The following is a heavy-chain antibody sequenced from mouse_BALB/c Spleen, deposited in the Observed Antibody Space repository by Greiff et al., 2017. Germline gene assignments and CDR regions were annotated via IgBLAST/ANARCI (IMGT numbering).Heavy chain of an antibody. D-gene: IGHD2-1*01. CDR3: NAWGGNYFPFDY. CDR2: IDPENGDT. Sequence: VQLQQSGPELVKPGASVKMSCKASGYTFTSYVMHWVKQKPGQGLEWIGWIDPENGDTEYAPKFQGKATMTADTSSNTAYLQLSSLTSEDTAVYYCNAWGGNYFPFDYWGQGTTLTVSS. V-gene: IGHV14-4*02. CDR1: GYTFTSYV. J-gene: IGHJ2*01.